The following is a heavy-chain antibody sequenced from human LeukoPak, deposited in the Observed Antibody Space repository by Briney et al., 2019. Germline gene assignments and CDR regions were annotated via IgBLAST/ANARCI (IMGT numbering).Heavy chain of an antibody. CDR1: GFTFSSYA. CDR3: ARAFGYSSGYFDY. V-gene: IGHV3-30-3*01. D-gene: IGHD6-19*01. CDR2: ISYDGTNK. J-gene: IGHJ4*02. Sequence: GGSLRLSCAASGFTFSSYAMNWVRQAPGKGLEWVALISYDGTNKYYAGSVKGRFTISRDNSKNTLYLQMSSLRPDDTAVHYCARAFGYSSGYFDYWGQGTLVTVSS.